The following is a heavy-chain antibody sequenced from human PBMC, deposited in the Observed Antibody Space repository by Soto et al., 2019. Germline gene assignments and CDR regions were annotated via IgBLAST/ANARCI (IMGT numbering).Heavy chain of an antibody. V-gene: IGHV4-59*01. CDR2: IFYTGSN. Sequence: QVQLQESGPGLVRPSETLSLTCTVSGGSISRYFWSWIRQSPGKGLEWIGYIFYTGSNTYNPSLTSPVTISIDTSKNPFSLKLSSLTAADTAVYYCAHFSDLEWFDPLGQGTLVTVSS. J-gene: IGHJ5*02. CDR3: AHFSDLEWFDP. D-gene: IGHD2-21*01. CDR1: GGSISRYF.